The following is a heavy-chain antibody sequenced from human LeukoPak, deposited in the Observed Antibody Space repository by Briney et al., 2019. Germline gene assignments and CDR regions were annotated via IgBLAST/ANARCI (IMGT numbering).Heavy chain of an antibody. CDR1: GGTFSSYA. J-gene: IGHJ4*02. V-gene: IGHV1-69*04. CDR2: IIPILGIA. Sequence: SVKVSCKASGGTFSSYAISWVRQAPGQGLEWMGRIIPILGIANYAQKFQGRVTITADKSTSIAYMELSSLRSEDTAVYYCARRDLTYYYDSSGYCDWGQGTLVTVSS. D-gene: IGHD3-22*01. CDR3: ARRDLTYYYDSSGYCD.